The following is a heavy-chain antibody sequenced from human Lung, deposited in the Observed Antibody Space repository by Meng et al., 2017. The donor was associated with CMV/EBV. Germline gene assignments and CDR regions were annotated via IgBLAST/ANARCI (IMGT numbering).Heavy chain of an antibody. D-gene: IGHD6-13*01. CDR2: INPSDNTT. CDR1: GYTLTNYY. J-gene: IGHJ4*03. V-gene: IGHV1-46*01. CDR3: ARDLGYSSSWYFQYYFDC. Sequence: SVKVSCXASGYTLTNYYIHWVRQAPGQGLEWMGIINPSDNTTIYAQKFQGRVTMTRDTSTSTVYMELSSLRSDDTALYYCARDLGYSSSWYFQYYFDCWGQGALVTVSS.